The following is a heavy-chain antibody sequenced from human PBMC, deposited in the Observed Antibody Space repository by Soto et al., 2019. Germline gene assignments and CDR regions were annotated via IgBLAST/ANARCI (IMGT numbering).Heavy chain of an antibody. Sequence: PSETLSLTCTVSSGSISSGGYYWSWIRQHPGKGLEWIGYIYHSGTTYYNPSLKSRVTISVDTSKNQFSLKLTSVTAADTAVYYCARHLSSGYDSNAFDIWGQGTMVTVSS. J-gene: IGHJ3*02. CDR1: SGSISSGGYY. CDR2: IYHSGTT. D-gene: IGHD5-12*01. CDR3: ARHLSSGYDSNAFDI. V-gene: IGHV4-31*03.